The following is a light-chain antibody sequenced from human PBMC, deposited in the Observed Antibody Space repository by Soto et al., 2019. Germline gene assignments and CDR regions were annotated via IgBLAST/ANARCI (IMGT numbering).Light chain of an antibody. CDR3: QKYGSTSLS. J-gene: IGKJ4*01. Sequence: IVLTQSPGTLSLSPGERATLSCSASQTVASRFLAWYQQKAGQAPRLLIYGASSRANDLSDRFSGSGSGTDFTLTISRLEPEDFAVYYCQKYGSTSLSFGGGTTVEIK. CDR2: GAS. CDR1: QTVASRF. V-gene: IGKV3-20*01.